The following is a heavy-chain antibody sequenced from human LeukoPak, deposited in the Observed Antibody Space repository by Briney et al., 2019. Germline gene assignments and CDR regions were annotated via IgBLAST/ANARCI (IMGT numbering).Heavy chain of an antibody. CDR2: ISSSSSYI. CDR1: GFTLSTYG. D-gene: IGHD6-13*01. CDR3: ARDRHTAPGGTTLDY. Sequence: PGGSLRLSCAPSGFTLSTYGMNWVRQAPGKGLEWVSSISSSSSYIYYADSVKGRVTSSRENAENSVYLQMNSLRAEDTAVYYCARDRHTAPGGTTLDYWGQGTLVTVSS. J-gene: IGHJ4*02. V-gene: IGHV3-21*01.